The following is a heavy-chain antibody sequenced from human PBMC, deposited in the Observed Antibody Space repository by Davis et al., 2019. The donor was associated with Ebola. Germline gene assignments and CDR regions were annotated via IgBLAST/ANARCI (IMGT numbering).Heavy chain of an antibody. CDR1: GGSISRSY. D-gene: IGHD3-22*01. CDR3: ARHFRRDYYDSSGYYGQAEYFQH. J-gene: IGHJ1*01. Sequence: SETLSLTCTVSGGSISRSYWSWIQQPPGKGLEWIGNLYHGGGTNYSPSLKSRLTISVDTSKNQFSLKLSSVTAADTAVYYCARHFRRDYYDSSGYYGQAEYFQHWGQGTLVTVSS. V-gene: IGHV4-59*08. CDR2: LYHGGGT.